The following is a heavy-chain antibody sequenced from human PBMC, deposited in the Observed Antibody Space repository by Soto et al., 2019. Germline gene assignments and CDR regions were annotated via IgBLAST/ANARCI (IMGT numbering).Heavy chain of an antibody. V-gene: IGHV3-23*01. CDR2: ISGSGGST. CDR3: AKFELELLTYFDY. J-gene: IGHJ4*02. Sequence: LRLSCAASGFTFSSYAMSWVRQAPGKGLEWVSAISGSGGSTYYADSVKGRFTISRDNSKNALYLQMNSLRAEDTAVYYCAKFELELLTYFDYWGQGTLVTVS. CDR1: GFTFSSYA. D-gene: IGHD1-7*01.